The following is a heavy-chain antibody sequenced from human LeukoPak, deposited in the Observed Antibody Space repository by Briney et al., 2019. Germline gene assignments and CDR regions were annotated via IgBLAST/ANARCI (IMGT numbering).Heavy chain of an antibody. V-gene: IGHV3-33*01. CDR1: GFTFSNYG. CDR2: IWYDGSKN. J-gene: IGHJ6*02. CDR3: ARGDYGYFYGMYA. Sequence: PGRSLRLSCAASGFTFSNYGMHWVRQAPGKGLEWVAVIWYDGSKNYYADSVKGRFTISRDNSKNTLYLQMNSLRVEDTAVYYCARGDYGYFYGMYAWGQGTTVTVSS.